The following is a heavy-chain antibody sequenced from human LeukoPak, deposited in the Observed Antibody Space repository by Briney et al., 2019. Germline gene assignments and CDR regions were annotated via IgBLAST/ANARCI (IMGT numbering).Heavy chain of an antibody. CDR3: AKDTYSGYSFDY. CDR1: GFTFSSYG. D-gene: IGHD5-18*01. Sequence: PGGSLRLSCAAPGFTFSSYGMHWVRQAPGKGLEWVAVISYDGSNKYYADSVKGRFTISRDNSKNTLYLQMNSLRAEDTAVYYCAKDTYSGYSFDYWGQGTLVTVSS. CDR2: ISYDGSNK. V-gene: IGHV3-30*18. J-gene: IGHJ4*02.